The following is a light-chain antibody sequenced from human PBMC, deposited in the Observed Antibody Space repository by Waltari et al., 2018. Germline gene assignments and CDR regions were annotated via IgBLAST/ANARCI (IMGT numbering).Light chain of an antibody. CDR2: EVS. CDR1: PSDLDYYNR. CDR3: CSHTKMDTWV. Sequence: QSALTQPASMSGSPGKSISISCVGPPSDLDYYNRVSWYQQFPGEVPKLLLYEVSNPPSGISIRFSGSKSGTTAFLSISGLQPEDEADYYCCSHTKMDTWVFGGGTTLTVL. J-gene: IGLJ3*02. V-gene: IGLV2-14*01.